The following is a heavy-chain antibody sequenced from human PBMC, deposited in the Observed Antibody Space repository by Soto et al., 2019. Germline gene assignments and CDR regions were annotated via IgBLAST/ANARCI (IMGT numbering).Heavy chain of an antibody. J-gene: IGHJ5*02. CDR2: IYYSGST. CDR1: GGSISSGGYY. CDR3: ARAQRQNWFDP. V-gene: IGHV4-31*03. Sequence: TSETLSLTCTVSGGSISSGGYYWSWIRQHPGKGLEWIGYIYYSGSTYYNPSLKSRVTISVDTSKNQFSLKLSSVTAADTAVYYCARAQRQNWFDPWGQGTLVTVSS.